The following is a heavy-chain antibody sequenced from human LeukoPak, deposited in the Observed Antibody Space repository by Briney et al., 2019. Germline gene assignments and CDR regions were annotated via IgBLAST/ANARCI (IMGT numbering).Heavy chain of an antibody. J-gene: IGHJ4*02. Sequence: GGSLRLSCAASGFTFSSYAMSWVRQAPGKGLEWVSAISGSGGSTYYADSVKGLFTISRDNSNNTLYLQMNNLRPEDTAVYYCARGQTYDFWSGTHPFDYWGQGTLAIVSS. CDR2: ISGSGGST. D-gene: IGHD3-3*01. CDR1: GFTFSSYA. CDR3: ARGQTYDFWSGTHPFDY. V-gene: IGHV3-23*01.